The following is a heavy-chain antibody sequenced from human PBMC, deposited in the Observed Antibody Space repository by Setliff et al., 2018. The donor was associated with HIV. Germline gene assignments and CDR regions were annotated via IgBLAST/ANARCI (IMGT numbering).Heavy chain of an antibody. CDR2: IYHTGST. CDR3: ARERVGAYYDYGMDV. V-gene: IGHV4-39*01. Sequence: SETLSLTCTVSGGSINSTSYYWGWIRQPPGNGLEWIGSIYHTGSTYYKPSLKSRVTISVDTSKNQFSLRLSSVAAADTAVYYCARERVGAYYDYGMDVWGQGTTVTVSS. CDR1: GGSINSTSYY. D-gene: IGHD1-26*01. J-gene: IGHJ6*01.